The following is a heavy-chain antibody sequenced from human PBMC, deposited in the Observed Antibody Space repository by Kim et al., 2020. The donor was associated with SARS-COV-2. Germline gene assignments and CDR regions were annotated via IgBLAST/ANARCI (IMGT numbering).Heavy chain of an antibody. J-gene: IGHJ5*02. D-gene: IGHD2-15*01. Sequence: SETLSLTCTVSGGSISSGGYYWSWNRQDPGKGLEWIVYIYYSGSNYYNPSLKSRVTISVDTTKNQFSLKLSTVTAADTAVYYCATEVVAAYWFDPWGQGNLVTVSS. CDR1: GGSISSGGYY. CDR2: IYYSGSN. V-gene: IGHV4-31*03. CDR3: ATEVVAAYWFDP.